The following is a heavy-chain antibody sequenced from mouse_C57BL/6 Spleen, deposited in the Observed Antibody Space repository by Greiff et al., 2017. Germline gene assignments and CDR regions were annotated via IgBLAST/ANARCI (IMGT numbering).Heavy chain of an antibody. D-gene: IGHD4-1*01. V-gene: IGHV5-6*02. J-gene: IGHJ2*01. Sequence: DVKLQESGGDLVKPGGSLKLSCAASGFTFSSYGMSWVRQTPDKSLEWVATISSGGSYTYYPDSVKGRFTISRDTAKNTLYLQMSSLKSEDTAMYYCARPGLYFDYWGQGTTLTVAS. CDR2: ISSGGSYT. CDR3: ARPGLYFDY. CDR1: GFTFSSYG.